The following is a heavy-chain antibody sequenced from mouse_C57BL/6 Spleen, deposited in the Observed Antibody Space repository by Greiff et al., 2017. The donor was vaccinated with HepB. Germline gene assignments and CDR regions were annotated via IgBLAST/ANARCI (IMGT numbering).Heavy chain of an antibody. CDR2: IDPSDSYT. CDR3: ARITTVDDY. V-gene: IGHV1-50*01. J-gene: IGHJ2*01. D-gene: IGHD1-1*01. Sequence: QVQLQQPGAELVKPGASVKLSCKASGYTFTSYWMQWVKQRPGQGLEWIGEIDPSDSYTNYNQKFKGKATLTVDTSSSTAYMQLSSLTSEDSAVYYCARITTVDDYWGQGTTLTVSS. CDR1: GYTFTSYW.